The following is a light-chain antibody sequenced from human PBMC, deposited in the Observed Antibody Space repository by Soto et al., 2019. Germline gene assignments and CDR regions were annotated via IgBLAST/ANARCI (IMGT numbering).Light chain of an antibody. CDR1: QGISNS. J-gene: IGKJ1*01. CDR2: AAS. CDR3: QKYQSAPTWT. Sequence: DIQMTQSPSSLSASVGDRVTITCRASQGISNSLSWYQQKPGKVPTLLIYAASTLQSGVPSRFSGSGSGTDFTLTISSLQPEDVATYYCQKYQSAPTWTFGQGTKVEIK. V-gene: IGKV1-27*01.